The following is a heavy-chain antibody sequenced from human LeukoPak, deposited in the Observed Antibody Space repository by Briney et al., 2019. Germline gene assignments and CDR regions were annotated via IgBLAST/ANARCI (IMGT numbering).Heavy chain of an antibody. J-gene: IGHJ3*02. Sequence: PSGTLSLTCAVSGGSISSSNWWSWVRQPPGKGLEWIGEIYHSGSTNYNPSLKSRVTISVDKSKNQFSLKLSSVTAADTAVYYCAGIVGPRHDAFDIWGQGTMVTVSS. CDR2: IYHSGST. V-gene: IGHV4-4*02. CDR1: GGSISSSNW. CDR3: AGIVGPRHDAFDI. D-gene: IGHD1-26*01.